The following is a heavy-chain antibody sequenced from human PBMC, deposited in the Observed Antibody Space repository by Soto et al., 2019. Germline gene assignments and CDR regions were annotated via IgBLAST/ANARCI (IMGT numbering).Heavy chain of an antibody. D-gene: IGHD3-3*01. J-gene: IGHJ4*02. CDR3: ARFPRGITIFGVVIYANYFDY. V-gene: IGHV3-21*01. CDR1: GFTFSSYS. CDR2: ISSSSSYI. Sequence: GGSLRLSCAASGFTFSSYSMNWVRQAPGKGLEWVSSISSSSSYIYYADSVKGRFTISRDNAKNSLYLQMNSLRAEDTAVYYCARFPRGITIFGVVIYANYFDYWGQGTLVTVSS.